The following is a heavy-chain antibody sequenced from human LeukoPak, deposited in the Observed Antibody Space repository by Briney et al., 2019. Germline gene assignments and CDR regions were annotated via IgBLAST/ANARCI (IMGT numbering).Heavy chain of an antibody. V-gene: IGHV4-59*01. CDR2: IYHTGDT. J-gene: IGHJ5*02. CDR1: GGSMRDYF. CDR3: VGLSAYDAGFDP. D-gene: IGHD5-12*01. Sequence: SETLSLTCTVSGGSMRDYFWTWIRQPPGKGLEWIGQIYHTGDTDYSPSLKSRLTMSLDTSKSHFSLKLNSVTAADTAVYYCVGLSAYDAGFDPWGQGALVSVSS.